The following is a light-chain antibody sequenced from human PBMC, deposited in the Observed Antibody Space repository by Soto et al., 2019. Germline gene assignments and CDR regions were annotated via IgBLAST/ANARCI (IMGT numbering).Light chain of an antibody. CDR2: EVS. CDR3: SSYSISTAYL. CDR1: SSDVGGYDY. Sequence: QSALTQPASVSGSPGQSITISCTGTSSDVGGYDYVSWYQLHPGKAPKLMVFEVSNRPSGVSYPFSPSRSCTTASLTFPVLQAEAEPDYFCSSYSISTAYLFATGTKVTV. V-gene: IGLV2-14*01. J-gene: IGLJ1*01.